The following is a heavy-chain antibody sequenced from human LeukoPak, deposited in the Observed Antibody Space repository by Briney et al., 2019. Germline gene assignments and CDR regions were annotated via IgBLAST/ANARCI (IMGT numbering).Heavy chain of an antibody. V-gene: IGHV4-59*01. CDR1: GGSISSYY. J-gene: IGHJ3*02. Sequence: SETLSLTCTVSGGSISSYYWSWIRQPPGKGLEWIGYIYYSGSTNYNPSLKSRVTISVDTSKNQFSLKLSSVTAADTAVYYCARDVAMDAFDIWGQGTMVTVSS. CDR2: IYYSGST. D-gene: IGHD5-12*01. CDR3: ARDVAMDAFDI.